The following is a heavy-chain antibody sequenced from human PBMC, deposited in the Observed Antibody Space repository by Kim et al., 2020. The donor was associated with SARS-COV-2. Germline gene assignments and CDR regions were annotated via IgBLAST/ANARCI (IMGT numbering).Heavy chain of an antibody. V-gene: IGHV3-53*04. CDR3: ARVTYYDFWSGSIKGEYYFDY. J-gene: IGHJ4*02. CDR2: IYSGGST. Sequence: GGSLRLSCAASGFTVSSNYMSWVRQAPGKGLEWVSVIYSGGSTYYADSVKGRFTISRHNSKNTLYLQMNSLRAEDTAVYYCARVTYYDFWSGSIKGEYYFDYWGQGTLVTVSS. CDR1: GFTVSSNY. D-gene: IGHD3-3*01.